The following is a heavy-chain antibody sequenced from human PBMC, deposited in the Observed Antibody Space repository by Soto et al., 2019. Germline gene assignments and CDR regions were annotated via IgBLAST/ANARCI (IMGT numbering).Heavy chain of an antibody. D-gene: IGHD4-17*01. CDR3: ARVYGHYGGFFEY. Sequence: GGSLRLSCAASGFIVNSNYMSWVRQVPGKRLEWVSVIYSGGYTHYADSVKGRFTISRHNIKNTLYLQMNSLRAEDTAVYYCARVYGHYGGFFEYWGQGPQVTVSS. CDR2: IYSGGYT. J-gene: IGHJ4*02. V-gene: IGHV3-53*04. CDR1: GFIVNSNY.